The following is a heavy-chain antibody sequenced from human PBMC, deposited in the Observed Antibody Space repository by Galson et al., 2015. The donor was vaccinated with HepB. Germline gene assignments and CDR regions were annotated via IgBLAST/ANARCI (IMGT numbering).Heavy chain of an antibody. CDR3: ARHVQYLGSWVPPTLYNWNYFDY. D-gene: IGHD1-20*01. CDR1: GFTFSNYG. V-gene: IGHV3-30*03. CDR2: ISYDGSNK. J-gene: IGHJ4*02. Sequence: SLRLSCAASGFTFSNYGMHWVRQAPGKGLEWVAVISYDGSNKYYADSVKGRFTISRDNSKNTLYLQMNSLRAEDTAVYYCARHVQYLGSWVPPTLYNWNYFDYWGQGTLVTVSS.